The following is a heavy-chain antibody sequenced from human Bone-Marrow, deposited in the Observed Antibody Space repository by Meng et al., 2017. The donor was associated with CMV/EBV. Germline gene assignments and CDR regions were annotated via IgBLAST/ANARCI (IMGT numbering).Heavy chain of an antibody. D-gene: IGHD3-22*01. V-gene: IGHV3-30*02. CDR3: AKSFRVESYDSYY. J-gene: IGHJ4*02. Sequence: GESLKISCAASGVDFSAHGMHWVRQAPGKGLEWVSYIHHDATYIDYEDSVKGRFTISRDNFKNTLYLQMNSLRAEDTAVYYCAKSFRVESYDSYYWGQGTLVTVSS. CDR2: IHHDATYI. CDR1: GVDFSAHG.